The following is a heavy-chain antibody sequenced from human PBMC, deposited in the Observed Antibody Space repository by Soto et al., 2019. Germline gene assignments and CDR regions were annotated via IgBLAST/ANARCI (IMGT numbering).Heavy chain of an antibody. V-gene: IGHV1-2*02. CDR2: IGPESGAT. Sequence: ASVKVSCKTSGYTFTGHYIHWARQAPQQGPEWMGEIGPESGATRYAQKFRGRVTMTMDTSTTTVYMELKNLSPDDTAVYYCGRGRSGQIVVFYWGQGTPVTVSS. CDR3: GRGRSGQIVVFY. CDR1: GYTFTGHY. D-gene: IGHD1-26*01. J-gene: IGHJ4*02.